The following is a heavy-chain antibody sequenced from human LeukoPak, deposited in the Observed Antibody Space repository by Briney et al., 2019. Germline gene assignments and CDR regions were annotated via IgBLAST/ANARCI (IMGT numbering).Heavy chain of an antibody. CDR2: IYTSGST. CDR1: GGSISSYY. CDR3: AREDIVDNWFDP. D-gene: IGHD3-16*02. V-gene: IGHV4-4*07. Sequence: PSETLSLTCTVSGGSISSYYWSWIRQPAGKGLEWIGRIYTSGSTNYNPSLRSRIAMSVDTSKNQFSLKLSSVTAADTAVYYCAREDIVDNWFDPWGQGTLVTVSS. J-gene: IGHJ5*02.